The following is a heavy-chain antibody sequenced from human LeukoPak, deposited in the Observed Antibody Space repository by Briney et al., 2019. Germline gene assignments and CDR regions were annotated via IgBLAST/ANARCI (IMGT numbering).Heavy chain of an antibody. CDR1: GYTFTGYY. V-gene: IGHV1-2*06. J-gene: IGHJ4*02. Sequence: ASVKVSCKASGYTFTGYYMHWVRQAPGQGLERMGRINPNSGGTNYAQKFQGRVTMTRDTSISTAYVELSRLRSDDTAVYYCAREGIAAAGVDYWGQGTLVTVSS. CDR3: AREGIAAAGVDY. CDR2: INPNSGGT. D-gene: IGHD6-13*01.